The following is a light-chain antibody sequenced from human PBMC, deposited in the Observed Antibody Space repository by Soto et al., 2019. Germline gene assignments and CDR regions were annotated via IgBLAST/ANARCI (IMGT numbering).Light chain of an antibody. CDR1: SSDVGGYSY. V-gene: IGLV2-14*01. Sequence: QSVLTQPASVSGSPGQSITISCTGTSSDVGGYSYVSWYQQLPGKAPKLMIYDVSDRPSGVSNRFSGSKSGNTASLTISGLQAEDVADYYCSSYTSSSFYVFGTGTKVTVL. CDR2: DVS. J-gene: IGLJ1*01. CDR3: SSYTSSSFYV.